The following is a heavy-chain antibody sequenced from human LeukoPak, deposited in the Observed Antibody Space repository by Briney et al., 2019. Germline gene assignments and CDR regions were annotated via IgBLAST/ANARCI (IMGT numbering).Heavy chain of an antibody. CDR3: ARVEDTSGWYWIAY. V-gene: IGHV3-23*01. CDR1: GFNFSSFV. D-gene: IGHD6-19*01. Sequence: PGGSLRLSCAGSGFNFSSFVMTWVRQAPGEGLEWVSSISASGRGTYYADSVKGRFTISRDNSKNTLYLQVNSLRAEDTAVYYCARVEDTSGWYWIAYWGQGTLVTVSS. CDR2: ISASGRGT. J-gene: IGHJ4*02.